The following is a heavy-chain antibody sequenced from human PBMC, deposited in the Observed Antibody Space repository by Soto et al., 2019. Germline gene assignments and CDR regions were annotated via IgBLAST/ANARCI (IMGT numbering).Heavy chain of an antibody. D-gene: IGHD3-9*01. CDR1: GFTFGDYA. Sequence: GGSLRLSCTASGFTFGDYAMSWFRQAPGKGLEWVGFIRSKAYGGTTEYAASVKGRFTISRDDSKSIAYLQMNSLKTEDTAVYYCTIVNGYYDILTGYYSPDYYYGMDVWGQGTTVTVSS. V-gene: IGHV3-49*03. CDR2: IRSKAYGGTT. J-gene: IGHJ6*02. CDR3: TIVNGYYDILTGYYSPDYYYGMDV.